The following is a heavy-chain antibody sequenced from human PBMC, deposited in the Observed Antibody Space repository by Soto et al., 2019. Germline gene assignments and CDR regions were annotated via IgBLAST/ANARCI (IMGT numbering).Heavy chain of an antibody. Sequence: SVEVSCRASGYTYASYAISWGRQASVPGLEWMGWISAYNGNTNYAQKLQGRVTMTTDTSTSTGDMELRSLRSDETAVYYCATGELRRIFAVVLVPNRMDGWGQGSKVTVYS. CDR3: ATGELRRIFAVVLVPNRMDG. D-gene: IGHD3-3*01. CDR2: ISAYNGNT. V-gene: IGHV1-18*04. CDR1: GYTYASYA. J-gene: IGHJ6*02.